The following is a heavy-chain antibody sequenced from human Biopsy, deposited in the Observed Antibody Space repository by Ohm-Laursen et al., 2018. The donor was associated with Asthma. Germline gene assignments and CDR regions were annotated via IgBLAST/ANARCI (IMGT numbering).Heavy chain of an antibody. CDR1: GGTFNTYV. J-gene: IGHJ4*02. D-gene: IGHD2-2*01. CDR2: INSVFGTT. V-gene: IGHV1-69*13. Sequence: SVKVSCKPLGGTFNTYVIGWARQAPGQGLEWMGGINSVFGTTTYPQKFQDRVTITADDSTSTVYVELSSLRSEDTAVYYCARKAGSCISRTCYSLDFWGQGTLVTVSS. CDR3: ARKAGSCISRTCYSLDF.